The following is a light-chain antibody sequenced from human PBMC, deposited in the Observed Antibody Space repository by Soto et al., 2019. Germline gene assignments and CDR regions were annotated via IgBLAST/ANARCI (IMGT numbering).Light chain of an antibody. CDR1: QSITQSF. CDR2: GAS. Sequence: EIVLTQSPGTLSMSPGERATLSCRASQSITQSFLAWYQQRPGQSPRLLIYGASNRAAGIPGRFSGSGSGTDFSLTISRLEPEDFAVYYCQQYASSPLTFVGGTKVEIK. V-gene: IGKV3-20*01. CDR3: QQYASSPLT. J-gene: IGKJ4*01.